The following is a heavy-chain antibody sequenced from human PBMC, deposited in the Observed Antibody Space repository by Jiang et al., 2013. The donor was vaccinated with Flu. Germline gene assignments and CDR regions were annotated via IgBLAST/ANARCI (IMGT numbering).Heavy chain of an antibody. V-gene: IGHV3-21*01. J-gene: IGHJ6*02. D-gene: IGHD3-3*01. CDR2: ISSSSSYI. Sequence: EWVSSISSSSSYIYYADSVKGRFTISRDNAKNSLYLQMNSLRAEDTAVYYCARGARFLEWLSASTPYGMDVWGQGTTVTVSS. CDR3: ARGARFLEWLSASTPYGMDV.